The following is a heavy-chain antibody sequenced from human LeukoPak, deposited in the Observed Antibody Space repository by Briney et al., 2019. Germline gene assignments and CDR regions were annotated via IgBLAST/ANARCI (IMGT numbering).Heavy chain of an antibody. D-gene: IGHD3-22*01. J-gene: IGHJ3*02. CDR2: IYYSGST. Sequence: PSETLSLTCTVSGGSIISYYWSWIRQPPGKGLEWIGYIYYSGSTNYNPSLKSRVTLSVDTSKNQFSLKLSSVTAADTAVYYCTRSGYYYGLGDAFDIWGQGTMVTVSS. CDR3: TRSGYYYGLGDAFDI. V-gene: IGHV4-59*01. CDR1: GGSIISYY.